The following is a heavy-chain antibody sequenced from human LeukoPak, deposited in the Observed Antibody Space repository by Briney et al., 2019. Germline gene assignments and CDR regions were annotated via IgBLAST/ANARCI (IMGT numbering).Heavy chain of an antibody. CDR1: GFTFSSYS. J-gene: IGHJ4*02. Sequence: KPGGSLRLSCAASGFTFSSYSMNWVRQAPGKGLEWVSSISSSSSYIYYADSVKGRFTISRDNAKNSLYLQMNSLRAEDTAVYYCARDSTGNKDFDYWGQGTLVTVSS. CDR3: ARDSTGNKDFDY. V-gene: IGHV3-21*01. CDR2: ISSSSSYI.